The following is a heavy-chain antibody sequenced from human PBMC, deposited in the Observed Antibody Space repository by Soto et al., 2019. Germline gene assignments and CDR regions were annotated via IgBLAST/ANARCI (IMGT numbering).Heavy chain of an antibody. V-gene: IGHV4-61*01. CDR1: GGSVSSGRYY. J-gene: IGHJ4*02. D-gene: IGHD6-19*01. CDR2: IYYSGTT. Sequence: ETLSLTCTVSGGSVSSGRYYWSWSRQPPGKGLEWIGYIYYSGTTSYNSSLKSRVTISVDTSKNQFSLKLSSVTAADTATYSCATSGAGSGWLGGQGTLVTVSS. CDR3: ATSGAGSGWL.